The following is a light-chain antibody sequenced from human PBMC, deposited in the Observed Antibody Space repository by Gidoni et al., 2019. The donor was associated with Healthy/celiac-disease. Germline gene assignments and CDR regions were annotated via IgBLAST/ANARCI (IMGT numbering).Light chain of an antibody. CDR1: QSISSY. J-gene: IGKJ4*01. CDR2: AAS. CDR3: QQSYSTQLT. V-gene: IGKV1-39*01. Sequence: IQMTQSPSSLSASVGDRVTITCRASQSISSYLNWYQQNPGKDPKLLLYAASSLQRGVLSRFSGSGSGTDFTLTISSLLPEDVATYYCQQSYSTQLTFGGGTKVEIK.